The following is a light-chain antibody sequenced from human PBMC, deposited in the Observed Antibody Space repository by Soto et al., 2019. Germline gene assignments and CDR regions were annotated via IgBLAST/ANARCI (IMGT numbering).Light chain of an antibody. Sequence: QSALTQPRSVSGSPGQSVTISCTGTSSDVGDYNYVSWYQQHPGKAPKLMIYDVSERPSGVPDRFSGSKSGNTASLTISGLQAEDEADYYCCSYARSYTWVFGGGTKLTVL. CDR1: SSDVGDYNY. CDR2: DVS. J-gene: IGLJ3*02. CDR3: CSYARSYTWV. V-gene: IGLV2-11*01.